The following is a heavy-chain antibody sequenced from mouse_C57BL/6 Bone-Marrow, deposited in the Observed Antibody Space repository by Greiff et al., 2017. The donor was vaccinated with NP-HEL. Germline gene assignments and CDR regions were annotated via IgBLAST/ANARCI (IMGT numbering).Heavy chain of an antibody. CDR1: GYTFTDYY. Sequence: VQLKQSGPVLVKPGASVKMSCKASGYTFTDYYMNWVKQSHGKSLEWIGVINPYNGGTSYNQKFKGKATLTVDKSSSTAYMELNSLTSEDSAVYYCARRSVTTVVAFDYWGQGTTLTVSS. D-gene: IGHD1-1*01. J-gene: IGHJ2*01. CDR3: ARRSVTTVVAFDY. V-gene: IGHV1-19*01. CDR2: INPYNGGT.